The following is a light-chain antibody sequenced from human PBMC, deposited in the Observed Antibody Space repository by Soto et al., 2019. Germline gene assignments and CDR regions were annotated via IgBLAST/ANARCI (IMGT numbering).Light chain of an antibody. CDR2: GTS. CDR3: QQSFT. V-gene: IGKV3-20*01. J-gene: IGKJ3*01. Sequence: EIVLTQSPGTLSLSPGERATLSCRTSQSVSSVYVAWYQHKPGQAPRLLVSGTSSRATGVPDRFSGSGSGTDFTLTITRLEPEDFAVYYCQQSFTFGPGTKVDIK. CDR1: QSVSSVY.